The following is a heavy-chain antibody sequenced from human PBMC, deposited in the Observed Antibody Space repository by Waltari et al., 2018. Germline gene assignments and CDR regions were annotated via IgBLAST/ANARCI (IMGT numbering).Heavy chain of an antibody. D-gene: IGHD1-26*01. CDR2: IVGVGSSV. CDR3: SRGAGGYFDP. V-gene: IGHV3-74*01. Sequence: EVQLVQSGGGLVQPGGSPRLSCEASGFTFSTYWMHWVRQVPGKGLVWVEGIVGVGSSVTYADFVQGVFSISRDNAKNMLYLQMDSLRTEDTAVYYCSRGAGGYFDPWGQGTLVTVSS. J-gene: IGHJ5*02. CDR1: GFTFSTYW.